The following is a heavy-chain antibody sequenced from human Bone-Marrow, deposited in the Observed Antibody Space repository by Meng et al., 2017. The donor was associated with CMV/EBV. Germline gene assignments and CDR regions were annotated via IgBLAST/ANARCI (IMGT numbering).Heavy chain of an antibody. CDR2: IIPILGIA. V-gene: IGHV1-69*04. CDR1: GGTFSSYT. D-gene: IGHD5-12*01. Sequence: SVKVSCKASGGTFSSYTISWVRQAPGQRLEWMGRIIPILGIANYAQKFQGRVTMTTDTSTSTAYMELRSLRSDDTAVYYCARDRARATIMGWYNWFDPWGQGTLVTVSS. J-gene: IGHJ5*02. CDR3: ARDRARATIMGWYNWFDP.